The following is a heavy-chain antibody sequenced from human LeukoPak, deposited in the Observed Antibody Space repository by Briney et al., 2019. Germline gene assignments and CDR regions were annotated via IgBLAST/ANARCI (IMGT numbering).Heavy chain of an antibody. J-gene: IGHJ6*02. CDR2: ISSSSSYI. V-gene: IGHV3-21*01. CDR3: AREKYYDFWSGYCYGMDV. D-gene: IGHD3-3*01. CDR1: GFTFSSYG. Sequence: PGRSLRLSCAASGFTFSSYGMNWVRQAPGKGLEWVSSISSSSSYIYYADSVKGRFTISRDNAKNSLYLQMNSLRAEDTAVYYCAREKYYDFWSGYCYGMDVWGQGTTVTVSS.